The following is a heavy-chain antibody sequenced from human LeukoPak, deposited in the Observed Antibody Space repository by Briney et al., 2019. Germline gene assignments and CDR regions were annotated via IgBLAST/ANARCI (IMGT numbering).Heavy chain of an antibody. J-gene: IGHJ4*01. V-gene: IGHV3-23*01. CDR3: AKRHIVVVIAAYFDY. D-gene: IGHD2-15*01. CDR2: ISGSGGST. Sequence: EWVSAISGSGGSTYYADSVKGRFTISRDNSNNTLYLQMNSLRVEVMAVDYYAKRHIVVVIAAYFDYGG.